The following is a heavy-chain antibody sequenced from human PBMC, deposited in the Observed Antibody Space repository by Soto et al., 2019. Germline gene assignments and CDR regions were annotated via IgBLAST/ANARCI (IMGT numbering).Heavy chain of an antibody. J-gene: IGHJ4*02. CDR1: GGSISSSSYY. V-gene: IGHV4-39*01. Sequence: SETLSLTCTVSGGSISSSSYYWGWIRQPPGKGLEWIGSIYYSGSTYYNPSLKSRVTISVDTSKNQFSLKLSSVTAADTAVYYCARLFIAVAGTEVGIDYWGQGTLVTVSS. CDR3: ARLFIAVAGTEVGIDY. CDR2: IYYSGST. D-gene: IGHD6-19*01.